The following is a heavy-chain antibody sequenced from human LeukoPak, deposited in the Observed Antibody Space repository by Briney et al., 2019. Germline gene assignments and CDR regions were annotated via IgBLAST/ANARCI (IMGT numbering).Heavy chain of an antibody. D-gene: IGHD3-22*01. V-gene: IGHV4-59*08. CDR3: ARPLSISGYYYDAFDI. J-gene: IGHJ3*02. CDR2: IYCSGST. CDR1: GGSISSYY. Sequence: SETLSLTCTVSGGSISSYYWSWIRQPPGKGLEWIGYIYCSGSTNYNPSLKSRVTISVDTSKNQFSLKLSSVTAADTAVYYCARPLSISGYYYDAFDIWGQGTMVTVSS.